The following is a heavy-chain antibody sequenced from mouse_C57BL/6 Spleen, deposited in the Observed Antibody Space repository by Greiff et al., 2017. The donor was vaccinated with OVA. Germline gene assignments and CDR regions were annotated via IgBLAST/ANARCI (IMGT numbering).Heavy chain of an antibody. V-gene: IGHV5-17*01. CDR2: ISSGSSNI. D-gene: IGHD1-2*01. CDR3: ARPDTTADWYYDV. J-gene: IGHJ1*03. CDR1: GFTFSDYG. Sequence: EVQRVESGGGLVKPGGSLKLSCAASGFTFSDYGMHWVRQAPEKGLEWVAYISSGSSNIYYADTVKGRFTLSRDNAKNTLFLQMTSLRSEDTAMYDCARPDTTADWYYDVWGTGTTVTVSS.